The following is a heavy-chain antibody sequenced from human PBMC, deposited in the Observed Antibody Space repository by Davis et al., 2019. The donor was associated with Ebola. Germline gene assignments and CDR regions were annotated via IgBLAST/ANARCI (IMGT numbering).Heavy chain of an antibody. CDR3: ARGTSSSSWTNWFDP. Sequence: PSETLSLTCAISGGSISSGDYSWNWIRQPPGKGLEWIGYIYHSGNTYYIPSLKSRVTISVNRSKNQFSLRLSSVTAADTAVYYCARGTSSSSWTNWFDPWGQGTPVTVSS. D-gene: IGHD6-13*01. CDR2: IYHSGNT. CDR1: GGSISSGDYS. V-gene: IGHV4-30-2*01. J-gene: IGHJ5*02.